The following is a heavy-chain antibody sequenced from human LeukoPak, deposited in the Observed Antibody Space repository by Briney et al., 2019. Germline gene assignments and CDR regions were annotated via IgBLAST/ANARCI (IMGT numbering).Heavy chain of an antibody. V-gene: IGHV3-30*03. CDR1: GFTFSSYG. D-gene: IGHD2-15*01. CDR2: ISYDGSNK. Sequence: PGGSLRLSCAASGFTFSSYGMHWVRQAPGKGLEWVAVISYDGSNKYYADSVKGRFTISRDNSKNTLYLQMNSLRAEDTAVYYCARDYLTTPGYYYYGMDVWGQGTTVTVSS. J-gene: IGHJ6*02. CDR3: ARDYLTTPGYYYYGMDV.